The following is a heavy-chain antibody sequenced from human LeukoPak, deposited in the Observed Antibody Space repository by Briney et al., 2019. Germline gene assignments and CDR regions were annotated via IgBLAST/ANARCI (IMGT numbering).Heavy chain of an antibody. CDR1: GYSFTSYW. J-gene: IGHJ4*02. CDR3: ARLTGDYDILTGYYLAY. V-gene: IGHV5-51*01. Sequence: GESLKISCKGSGYSFTSYWIGWVRQMPGKGLEWMGIIYPGDSDTRYSPSFQGQVTISADKSISTAYLQWSSLKAPDTAMYYCARLTGDYDILTGYYLAYWGQGTLVTVSS. CDR2: IYPGDSDT. D-gene: IGHD3-9*01.